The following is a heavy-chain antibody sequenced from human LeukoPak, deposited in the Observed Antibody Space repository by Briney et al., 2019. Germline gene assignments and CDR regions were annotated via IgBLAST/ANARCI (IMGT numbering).Heavy chain of an antibody. CDR1: GYSFTSYC. V-gene: IGHV5-51*01. J-gene: IGHJ3*01. CDR2: IYPGDSGP. Sequence: GESLKISCKVSGYSFTSYCIGWGRQMPGKGLEWMGIIYPGDSGPTYSPSFQGQVTISVDKSINTAYLQWSSLQASDTAMYYCGMSGDRVPLQDDVFDVWGQGTMVTVST. D-gene: IGHD1-26*01. CDR3: GMSGDRVPLQDDVFDV.